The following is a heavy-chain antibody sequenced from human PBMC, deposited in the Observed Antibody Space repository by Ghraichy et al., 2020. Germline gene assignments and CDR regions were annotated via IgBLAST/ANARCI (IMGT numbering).Heavy chain of an antibody. CDR1: GGSISSYY. V-gene: IGHV4-59*01. CDR2: IYFRGST. J-gene: IGHJ6*02. Sequence: SQTLSLTCTVSGGSISSYYWSWIRQPPGKGLDWIGYIYFRGSTNYNPSLKTRVTISVDTSKNQSSLKLSSVTAADTAVYYCARVIAARLPYYYCMDVWGQRTTVTVSS. D-gene: IGHD6-6*01. CDR3: ARVIAARLPYYYCMDV.